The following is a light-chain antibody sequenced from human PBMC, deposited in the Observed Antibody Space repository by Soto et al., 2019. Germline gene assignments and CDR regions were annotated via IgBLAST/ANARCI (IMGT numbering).Light chain of an antibody. V-gene: IGKV1-39*01. CDR1: QSISNS. CDR2: AAS. J-gene: IGKJ3*01. CDR3: QQTYSLSRVT. Sequence: DIPLTQSPSSLSASVGDRVSITCRASQSISNSLNWYQQKPGKAPKVLIYAASNLQSGVPARFSGSGSGRDFTLTISSLQPEDFATYFCQQTYSLSRVTFGPGTNVDLK.